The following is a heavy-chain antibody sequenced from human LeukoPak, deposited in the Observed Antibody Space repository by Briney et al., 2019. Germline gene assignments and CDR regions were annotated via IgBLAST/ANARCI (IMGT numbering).Heavy chain of an antibody. J-gene: IGHJ4*02. CDR3: AKWQGRWVALLEY. Sequence: GGSLRLSCAASGFTFSSYAMTWVRQAPGQGLESVSSICGTGDTTYYADSVKGRFTVSRDNSKDTLFLKMNSLGPKDTAVYYCAKWQGRWVALLEYWAQGTLVTVSS. CDR1: GFTFSSYA. V-gene: IGHV3-23*01. CDR2: ICGTGDTT. D-gene: IGHD4-23*01.